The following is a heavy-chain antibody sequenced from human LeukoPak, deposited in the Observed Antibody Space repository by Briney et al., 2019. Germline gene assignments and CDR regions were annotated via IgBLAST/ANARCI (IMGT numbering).Heavy chain of an antibody. Sequence: ASVKVSCKASGYTFTSYYMHWVRQAPGQGLEWMGIINPSGGSTSYAQKFQGRVTMTRVTSTSTVYMELSSLRSEDTAVYYCARIEASSGWPQGAFDIWGQGTMVTVSS. CDR1: GYTFTSYY. D-gene: IGHD6-19*01. CDR3: ARIEASSGWPQGAFDI. J-gene: IGHJ3*02. CDR2: INPSGGST. V-gene: IGHV1-46*01.